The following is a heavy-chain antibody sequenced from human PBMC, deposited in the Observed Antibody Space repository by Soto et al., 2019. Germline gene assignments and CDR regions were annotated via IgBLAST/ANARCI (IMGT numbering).Heavy chain of an antibody. D-gene: IGHD2-15*01. V-gene: IGHV1-69*13. CDR1: GSTFSSYA. J-gene: IGHJ6*02. CDR2: IIPIFGTE. CDR3: ASGEAYGDIVVVVAAPDYGMDV. Sequence: SVKVSCKASGSTFSSYAISWVRQAPGQGLEWMGGIIPIFGTESYAQKFQGRVTMTADESTSTAYMELSSLRSEDTAVYYCASGEAYGDIVVVVAAPDYGMDVWGQGTTVTVSS.